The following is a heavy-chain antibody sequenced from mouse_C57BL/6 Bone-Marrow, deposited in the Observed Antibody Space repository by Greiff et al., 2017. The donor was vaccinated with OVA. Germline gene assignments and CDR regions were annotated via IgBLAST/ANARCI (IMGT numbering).Heavy chain of an antibody. J-gene: IGHJ4*01. CDR2: ISSGGSYT. CDR3: AGQGGYYGSRDAMDY. Sequence: EVHLVESGGDLVKPGGSLKLSCAASGFTFSSYGMSWVRQTPDKRLEWVATISSGGSYTYYPDSVKGRFTISRDNAKNTLYLQMSSLKSEDTAMYYCAGQGGYYGSRDAMDYWGQGTSVTVSS. V-gene: IGHV5-6*01. D-gene: IGHD1-1*01. CDR1: GFTFSSYG.